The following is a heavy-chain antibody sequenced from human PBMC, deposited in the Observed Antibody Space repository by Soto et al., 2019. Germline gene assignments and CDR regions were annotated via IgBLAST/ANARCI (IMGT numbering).Heavy chain of an antibody. V-gene: IGHV4-39*01. Sequence: SETLSLTCAVSGVSISSSSYHWGWIRQPPGKGLEWIGSIYYSGGTYYNPSLKSRVIIFVDSSQNQFSLKLGSVTAADTAVYFCTRHSQWLAHGMDVWGQGTTVTVS. CDR1: GVSISSSSYH. J-gene: IGHJ6*02. CDR3: TRHSQWLAHGMDV. D-gene: IGHD6-19*01. CDR2: IYYSGGT.